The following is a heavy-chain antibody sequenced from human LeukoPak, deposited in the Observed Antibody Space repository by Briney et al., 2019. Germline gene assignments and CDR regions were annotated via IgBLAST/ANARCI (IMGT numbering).Heavy chain of an antibody. D-gene: IGHD3-10*01. Sequence: GGSLRLSCAASGFTLSTYTMNWLRQAPGKGLEWVSSISPTAISTWYADSLKGRFTISRDNARNLLFLEGNGLRAEDTGVFYCVRDFLGESGAGGPWGQGTLVTVSS. V-gene: IGHV3-21*06. CDR3: VRDFLGESGAGGP. CDR1: GFTLSTYT. CDR2: ISPTAIST. J-gene: IGHJ5*02.